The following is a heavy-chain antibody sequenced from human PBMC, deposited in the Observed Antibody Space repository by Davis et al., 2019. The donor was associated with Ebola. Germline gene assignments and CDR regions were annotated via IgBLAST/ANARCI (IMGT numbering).Heavy chain of an antibody. V-gene: IGHV4-34*01. D-gene: IGHD2-15*01. CDR3: ATQLLLYPLVDY. Sequence: MPSETLSLTCTVSGGSISSYYWSWIRQPPGKGLEWIGEINHSGSTNYNPSLRSRVTISVDKSQNQFSLKLSSVTAADTAVYYCATQLLLYPLVDYWGQGTLVTVSS. CDR1: GGSISSYY. CDR2: INHSGST. J-gene: IGHJ4*02.